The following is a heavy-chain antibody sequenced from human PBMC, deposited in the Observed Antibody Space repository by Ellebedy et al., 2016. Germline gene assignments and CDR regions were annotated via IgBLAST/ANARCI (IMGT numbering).Heavy chain of an antibody. V-gene: IGHV3-21*01. D-gene: IGHD1-26*01. J-gene: IGHJ4*02. CDR2: ISNSGSHT. CDR3: TRESGSGSYGEF. Sequence: GESLKISXAASGFTFNNYNMNWVRQAPGKGLEWLCYISNSGSHTYYADSVKGRFTISRDNTENSVYLQMNDLRAEDMAVYYCTRESGSGSYGEFWGQGTLVTVSS. CDR1: GFTFNNYN.